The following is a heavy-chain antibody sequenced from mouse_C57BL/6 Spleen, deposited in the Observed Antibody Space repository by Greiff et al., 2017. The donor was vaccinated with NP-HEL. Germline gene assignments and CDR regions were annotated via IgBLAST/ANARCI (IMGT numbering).Heavy chain of an antibody. CDR2: ISDGGSYT. Sequence: DVHLVESGGGLVKPGGSLKLSCAASGFTFSSYAMSWVRQTPEKRLEWVATISDGGSYTYYPDNVKGRFTISRDNAKNNLYLQMSHLKSEDTAMYYCAREGDWDQRFAYWGQGTLVTVSA. CDR1: GFTFSSYA. V-gene: IGHV5-4*01. J-gene: IGHJ3*01. CDR3: AREGDWDQRFAY. D-gene: IGHD4-1*01.